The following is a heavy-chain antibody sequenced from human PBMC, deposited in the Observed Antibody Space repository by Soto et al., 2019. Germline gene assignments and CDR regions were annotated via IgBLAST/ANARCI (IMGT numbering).Heavy chain of an antibody. CDR1: GGSIISSDW. Sequence: SETLSLTCTVSGGSIISSDWWNWVRQPPGKGLEWIGDIYYSGTTNYNPSLKGRVTISVDTSKNHFSLKLSSVTAADTAVYYCARGRIAAAGSPLDYWGQGTLVTVSS. CDR2: IYYSGTT. J-gene: IGHJ4*02. CDR3: ARGRIAAAGSPLDY. D-gene: IGHD6-13*01. V-gene: IGHV4-4*02.